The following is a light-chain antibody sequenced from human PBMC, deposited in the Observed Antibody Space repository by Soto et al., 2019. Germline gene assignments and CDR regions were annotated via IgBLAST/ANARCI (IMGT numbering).Light chain of an antibody. CDR3: QSYDSSLSGVV. CDR2: ANN. V-gene: IGLV1-40*01. Sequence: QSVLTQPPSVSGAPGQRVTISCTGSRSNIGARYDVHWYQQLPGTAPKLLIYANNNRPSGVPDRFSGSKTGTSASLAITGLQAEDEADYFCQSYDSSLSGVVFGGGIKLTVL. CDR1: RSNIGARYD. J-gene: IGLJ2*01.